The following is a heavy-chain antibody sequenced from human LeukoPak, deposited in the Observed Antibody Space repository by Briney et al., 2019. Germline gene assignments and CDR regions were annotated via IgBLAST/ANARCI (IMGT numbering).Heavy chain of an antibody. V-gene: IGHV1-2*02. J-gene: IGHJ3*02. Sequence: GASVKVSCKASGYTFTDYYVHWVRQAPGQGLEWMGWLNPRSGDTEYAQKFQGRVTMTRDPSSSTAYMDLSSLTSDDTAVYYCAKEGKYSSPSDAFDIWGQGTMVTVSS. D-gene: IGHD6-6*01. CDR1: GYTFTDYY. CDR2: LNPRSGDT. CDR3: AKEGKYSSPSDAFDI.